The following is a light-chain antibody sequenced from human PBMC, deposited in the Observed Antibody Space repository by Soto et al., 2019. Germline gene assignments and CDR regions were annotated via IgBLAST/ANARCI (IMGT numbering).Light chain of an antibody. V-gene: IGKV1-33*01. CDR2: DAS. CDR1: QDISNY. CDR3: QQYGSSPFT. J-gene: IGKJ3*01. Sequence: DIQMTQSPSSLSASVGDRVTITCQASQDISNYLNWYQQKPGKAPKLLIYDASNLETGVPSRFSGSWSGTDFTLTISRLEPEDFAVYYCQQYGSSPFTFGPGTRVSIK.